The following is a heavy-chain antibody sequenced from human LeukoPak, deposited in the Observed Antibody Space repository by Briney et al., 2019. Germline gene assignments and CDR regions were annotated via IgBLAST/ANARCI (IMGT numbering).Heavy chain of an antibody. Sequence: GRSLRLSCAASGFTFSSYAMHWVRQAPGKGLGWVAVMSYGGTYKYYADSVKGRFTISRDNSENTLYLQMNSLRAADTAVYYCAKPRVHDRFEFDYWGQGTLVTVSS. J-gene: IGHJ4*02. CDR1: GFTFSSYA. CDR2: MSYGGTYK. V-gene: IGHV3-30-3*02. CDR3: AKPRVHDRFEFDY. D-gene: IGHD1-1*01.